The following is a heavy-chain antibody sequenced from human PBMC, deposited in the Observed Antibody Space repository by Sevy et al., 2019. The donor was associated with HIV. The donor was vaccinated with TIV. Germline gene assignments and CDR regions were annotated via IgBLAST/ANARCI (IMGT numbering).Heavy chain of an antibody. Sequence: GGSLRLSCAASGFSFSDYGMHWVRQAPGKGLEWVALISHDGNYKYYGDSVKGRFTISRDNSKSTLYLQMNSLGPEDAAVYYCAKAFHNGLIGTHGDAFDMWGQGTVVTVSS. CDR3: AKAFHNGLIGTHGDAFDM. J-gene: IGHJ3*02. V-gene: IGHV3-30*18. CDR2: ISHDGNYK. D-gene: IGHD1-1*01. CDR1: GFSFSDYG.